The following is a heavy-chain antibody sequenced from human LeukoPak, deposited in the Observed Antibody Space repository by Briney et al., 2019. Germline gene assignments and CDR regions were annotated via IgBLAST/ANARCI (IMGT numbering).Heavy chain of an antibody. CDR2: IKEDGSEK. Sequence: GGSLRLSCAASGFTFTRYWMTWVRQAPGKGLEWVAIIKEDGSEKNYLESMKGRFTISRDNAKNSLYLQMNSLRAEDTAIYYCARYYYNNDGYSEDAFDIWGQGTMVTVSS. D-gene: IGHD3-22*01. CDR1: GFTFTRYW. V-gene: IGHV3-7*01. J-gene: IGHJ3*02. CDR3: ARYYYNNDGYSEDAFDI.